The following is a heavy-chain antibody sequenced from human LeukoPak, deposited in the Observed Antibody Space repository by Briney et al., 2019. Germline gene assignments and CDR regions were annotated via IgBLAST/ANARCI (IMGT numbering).Heavy chain of an antibody. CDR2: ISAYNGNT. J-gene: IGHJ4*02. CDR3: ARDLTGYSSGWYYPPLDY. Sequence: ASVKVSCKASGYTFTSYGISWVRQAPGRGLEWMGWISAYNGNTNYAQKLQGRVTMTTDTSTSTAYMELRSLGSDDTAVYYCARDLTGYSSGWYYPPLDYWGQGTLVTVSS. D-gene: IGHD6-19*01. CDR1: GYTFTSYG. V-gene: IGHV1-18*01.